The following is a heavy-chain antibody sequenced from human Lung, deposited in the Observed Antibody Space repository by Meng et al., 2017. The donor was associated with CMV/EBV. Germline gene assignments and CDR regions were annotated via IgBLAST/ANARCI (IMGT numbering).Heavy chain of an antibody. CDR1: GFRFSDYY. CDR2: ISASYAV. D-gene: IGHD3-16*01. V-gene: IGHV3-11*01. CDR3: ARVLLDVRGWYYEGMDV. Sequence: GESLKISCAASGFRFSDYYMTWIRQAPGKGLEWIAYISASYAVDYADSLKGRFTISRDNAKNSLHLQMNSLRVEDTAVYYCARVLLDVRGWYYEGMDVWGKGTTVTGSS. J-gene: IGHJ6*04.